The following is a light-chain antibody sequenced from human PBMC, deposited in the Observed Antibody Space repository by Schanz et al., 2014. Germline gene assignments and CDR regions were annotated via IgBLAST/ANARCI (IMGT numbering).Light chain of an antibody. CDR3: SSYAGSNNLGV. J-gene: IGLJ3*02. V-gene: IGLV2-8*01. Sequence: QSALTQPASVSGSPGQSITISCTGTSSDVGGYDYVSWFQQHPGKAPKLMISDVSNRPSGVSDRFSGSKSGNTASLTVSGLQAEDEADYYCSSYAGSNNLGVFGGGTKLTVL. CDR1: SSDVGGYDY. CDR2: DVS.